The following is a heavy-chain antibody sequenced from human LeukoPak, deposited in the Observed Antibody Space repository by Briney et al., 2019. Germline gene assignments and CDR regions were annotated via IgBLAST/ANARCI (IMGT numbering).Heavy chain of an antibody. Sequence: GSLRLSCAASGFTFSSYAMSWVRQAPGKGLEWVSAISGSGGSTYYADSVKGRFTISRDNSKNTLYLQMNSLRAEDTAVYYCAKGDYYDSSGYYWGQGTLVTVPS. CDR1: GFTFSSYA. D-gene: IGHD3-22*01. V-gene: IGHV3-23*01. CDR3: AKGDYYDSSGYY. J-gene: IGHJ4*02. CDR2: ISGSGGST.